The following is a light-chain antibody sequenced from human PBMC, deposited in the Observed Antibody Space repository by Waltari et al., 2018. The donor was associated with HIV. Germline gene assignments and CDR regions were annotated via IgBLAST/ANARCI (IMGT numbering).Light chain of an antibody. J-gene: IGLJ2*01. Sequence: QSALTQPPSVSGSPGQSVTISCAGTNSDIGGYDRVSWYQQPPGTAPKLLIYEVTNRPSGVPGRFSASKSGTTASLTISGLQAGDEGGYYCSSYSATNTVVFGGGTKLTVL. CDR1: NSDIGGYDR. CDR2: EVT. V-gene: IGLV2-18*02. CDR3: SSYSATNTVV.